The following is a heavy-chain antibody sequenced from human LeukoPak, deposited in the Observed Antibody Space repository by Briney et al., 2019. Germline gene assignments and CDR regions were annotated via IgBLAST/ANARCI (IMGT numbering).Heavy chain of an antibody. D-gene: IGHD6-19*01. V-gene: IGHV1-18*01. CDR2: ISPHNGNT. CDR3: ARAWIAVAGPGTSDY. CDR1: GYTFISYG. J-gene: IGHJ4*02. Sequence: GASVKVSCKASGYTFISYGINWVRQAPGQGLEWMGWISPHNGNTNYAQKLQGRVTMTTDTSTSTACMEVRSLRSDDTAVYYCARAWIAVAGPGTSDYWGQGTLVMVSS.